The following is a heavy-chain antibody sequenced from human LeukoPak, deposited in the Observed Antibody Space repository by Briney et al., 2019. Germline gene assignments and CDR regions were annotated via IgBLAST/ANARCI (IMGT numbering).Heavy chain of an antibody. CDR3: ARREYDAFDI. CDR2: IIPIFGTA. V-gene: IGHV1-69*06. D-gene: IGHD2/OR15-2a*01. CDR1: GGTFSSYA. Sequence: ASVRVSCKASGGTFSSYAISWVRQAPGQGLEWMGGIIPIFGTANYAQKFQGRDTITADKSTSTAYMELSSLRSEDTAVYYCARREYDAFDIWGQGTMVTVSS. J-gene: IGHJ3*02.